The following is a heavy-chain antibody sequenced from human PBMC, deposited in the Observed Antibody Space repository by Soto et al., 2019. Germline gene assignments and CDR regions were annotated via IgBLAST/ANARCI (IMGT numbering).Heavy chain of an antibody. CDR3: ARGFYGSGGPDL. D-gene: IGHD3-10*01. V-gene: IGHV4-31*03. Sequence: PSETLCLTCTISHFSFNSGVCYLGWIRQFPGRGLEWIGHIYNTVTSRYSLPLRSRLTMSIDTSANVFSMSLSSVTAADTATYYCARGFYGSGGPDLWGPGALVTVSS. CDR1: HFSFNSGVCY. CDR2: IYNTVTS. J-gene: IGHJ5*02.